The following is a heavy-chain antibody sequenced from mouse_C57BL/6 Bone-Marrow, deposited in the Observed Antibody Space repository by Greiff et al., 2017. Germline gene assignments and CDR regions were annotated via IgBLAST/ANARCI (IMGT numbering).Heavy chain of an antibody. CDR3: TRSGGYYVSFYFDY. V-gene: IGHV1-15*01. J-gene: IGHJ2*01. CDR1: GYTFTDYE. Sequence: VQLQESGAELVRPGASVTLSCKASGYTFTDYEMHWVKQTPVHGLEWIGAIDPETGGTAYNQKFKGKAILTADKSSSTAYMELRSLTSEDSAVYYCTRSGGYYVSFYFDYWGQGTTLTVSS. D-gene: IGHD2-3*01. CDR2: IDPETGGT.